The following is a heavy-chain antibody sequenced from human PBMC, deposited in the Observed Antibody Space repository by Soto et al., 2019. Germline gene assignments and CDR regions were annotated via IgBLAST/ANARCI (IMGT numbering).Heavy chain of an antibody. D-gene: IGHD2-2*01. CDR2: ISYDGSNK. V-gene: IGHV3-30-3*01. Sequence: XGSLRLSCAAAGVTFSSYAMHWVRQAPGKGLEWVAVISYDGSNKYYADSVKGRFTISRDNSKNTLYLQMNGLRAEDTAVYYCARGPSSLTRFDYWGQGTLVTVSS. CDR1: GVTFSSYA. CDR3: ARGPSSLTRFDY. J-gene: IGHJ4*02.